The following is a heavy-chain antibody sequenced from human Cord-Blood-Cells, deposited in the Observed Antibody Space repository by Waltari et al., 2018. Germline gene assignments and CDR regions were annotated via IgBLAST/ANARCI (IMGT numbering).Heavy chain of an antibody. D-gene: IGHD1-1*01. CDR3: ARVSKSLQLERQDWFDP. J-gene: IGHJ5*02. V-gene: IGHV4-34*01. CDR1: GGSFSGYY. CDR2: INHSGST. Sequence: QVQLQQWGAGLLKPSETLSLTCAVYGGSFSGYYWSWIRQPPGKGLEWIGEINHSGSTNYTPSLKSRVTISVDTSKNQFSLQLSSVTAADTAVYYCARVSKSLQLERQDWFDPWGQGTLVTVSS.